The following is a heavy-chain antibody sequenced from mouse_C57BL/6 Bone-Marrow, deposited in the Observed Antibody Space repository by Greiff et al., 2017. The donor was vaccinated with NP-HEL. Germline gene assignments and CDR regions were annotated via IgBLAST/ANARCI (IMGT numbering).Heavy chain of an antibody. CDR2: IDPSDSYT. D-gene: IGHD2-5*01. Sequence: QVQLQQSGAELVRPGTSVKLSCKASGYTFTSYWMHWVKQRPGQGLEWIGVIDPSDSYTNYNQKFKGKATLTVDISSSTAYMQLSSLTSEDSAVYYCARRGYSNYYAMDYWGQGTSVTVSS. CDR3: ARRGYSNYYAMDY. CDR1: GYTFTSYW. J-gene: IGHJ4*01. V-gene: IGHV1-59*01.